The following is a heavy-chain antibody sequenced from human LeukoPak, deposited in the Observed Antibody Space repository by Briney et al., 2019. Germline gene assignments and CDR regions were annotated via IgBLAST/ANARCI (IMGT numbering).Heavy chain of an antibody. CDR3: ARDSARRDGHNFDY. Sequence: PGRSLRLSCAVSGFTFSSYAMHWVRQAPGKGLEWVALISYDGGTKYYADSVKGRFAISRDNSKNTLHLQMNSLRAEDTAVYYCARDSARRDGHNFDYWGQGTLVTVSS. D-gene: IGHD5-24*01. V-gene: IGHV3-30*09. CDR2: ISYDGGTK. CDR1: GFTFSSYA. J-gene: IGHJ4*02.